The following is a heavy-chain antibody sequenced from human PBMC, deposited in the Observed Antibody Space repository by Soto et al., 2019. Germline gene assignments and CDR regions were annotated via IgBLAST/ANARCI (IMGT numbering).Heavy chain of an antibody. CDR3: ARAVSIQFPAPLGS. CDR1: GGTFSSYT. V-gene: IGHV1-69*02. CDR2: IVPILDKT. J-gene: IGHJ5*02. Sequence: QVQLVQSGAEVKKPGSSVKVPCKVSGGTFSSYTITWVRQAPGQGLEWMGRIVPILDKTNYAPEFQGRLTITAAKSSTTACLAPCGLRFVDSAIYYCARAVSIQFPAPLGSWGQGTLVTVSS. D-gene: IGHD6-6*01.